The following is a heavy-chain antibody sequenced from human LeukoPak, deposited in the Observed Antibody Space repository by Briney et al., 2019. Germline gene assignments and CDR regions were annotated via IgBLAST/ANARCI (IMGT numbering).Heavy chain of an antibody. CDR2: TYYSGTT. J-gene: IGHJ4*02. Sequence: SETLSLTCTVSGGSISSYYWSWIRQPPGKGLEWIGYTYYSGTTYYNPSLKSRLTISVDTSKNQFSLKLSSVTAADTAVYYCARDVPSGYHDYWGQGTLVTVSS. CDR3: ARDVPSGYHDY. V-gene: IGHV4-59*12. CDR1: GGSISSYY. D-gene: IGHD3-3*01.